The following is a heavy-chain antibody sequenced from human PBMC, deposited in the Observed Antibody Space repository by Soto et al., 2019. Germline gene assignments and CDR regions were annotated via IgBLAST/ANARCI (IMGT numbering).Heavy chain of an antibody. CDR3: ARGKSGITIFGVASYNWFDP. V-gene: IGHV4-38-2*01. Sequence: KSSETLSLTCAVSGYSISSGYYWGWIRQPPGKGLEWIGSIYHSGSTYYNPSLKSRVTISVDTSKNQFSLKLSSVTAADTAVYYCARGKSGITIFGVASYNWFDPWGQGTLVTVS. J-gene: IGHJ5*02. D-gene: IGHD3-3*01. CDR2: IYHSGST. CDR1: GYSISSGYY.